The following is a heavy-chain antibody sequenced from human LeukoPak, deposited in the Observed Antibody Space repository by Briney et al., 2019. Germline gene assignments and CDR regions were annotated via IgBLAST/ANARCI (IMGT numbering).Heavy chain of an antibody. Sequence: PGGSLRLSCAASGVTFTTYWMSWVRQAPGKVLEWVANINQDGSEEYYVDSVKGRFTISRDNAKNSLYLQMNSLRAEDTAVYFCVRPIGSNTLWGQGTLVTVSS. J-gene: IGHJ4*02. CDR2: INQDGSEE. D-gene: IGHD4-23*01. CDR1: GVTFTTYW. CDR3: VRPIGSNTL. V-gene: IGHV3-7*01.